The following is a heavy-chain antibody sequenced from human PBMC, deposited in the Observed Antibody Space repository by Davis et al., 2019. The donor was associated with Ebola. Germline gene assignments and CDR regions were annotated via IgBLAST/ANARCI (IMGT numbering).Heavy chain of an antibody. D-gene: IGHD3-10*01. J-gene: IGHJ5*02. CDR1: GGSIGSYY. CDR2: IYYSGST. CDR3: ARGDGSGMGFDP. V-gene: IGHV4-59*01. Sequence: PSETLSLTCTVSGGSIGSYYWSWIRQPPGKGLEWIGYIYYSGSTNYNPSLKSRVTISVDTSRNQFSLNLNSVTAADTAIYYCARGDGSGMGFDPWGQGTLVTVSS.